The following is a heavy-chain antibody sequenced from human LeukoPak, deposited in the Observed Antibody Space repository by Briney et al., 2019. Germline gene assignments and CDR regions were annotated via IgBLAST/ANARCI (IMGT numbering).Heavy chain of an antibody. CDR1: GYTFTGYY. CDR2: INPNSGGT. J-gene: IGHJ4*02. V-gene: IGHV1-2*02. CDR3: ASGYRDSSGPCIDS. Sequence: ASVKVSCKASGYTFTGYYIHWVRQAPGQGLEWMGWINPNSGGTKYAQKFQGRVTMTRDTSISTAYMELSRLTSDDTAVYFCASGYRDSSGPCIDSWGQGTLVTVSS. D-gene: IGHD3-22*01.